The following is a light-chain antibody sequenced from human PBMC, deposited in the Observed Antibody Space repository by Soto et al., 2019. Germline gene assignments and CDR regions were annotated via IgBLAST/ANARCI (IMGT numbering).Light chain of an antibody. CDR1: QSFGTN. CDR2: GAS. CDR3: QQYNNWPQT. J-gene: IGKJ1*01. Sequence: EIVMTQSPATVSVSPGERATLSCRASQSFGTNLAWYQQTPGQAPRLLIYGASIRATGVPDRFSGSGSGTDFTLTISSLQSEDVAVYYCQQYNNWPQTFGQGTKVEIK. V-gene: IGKV3-15*01.